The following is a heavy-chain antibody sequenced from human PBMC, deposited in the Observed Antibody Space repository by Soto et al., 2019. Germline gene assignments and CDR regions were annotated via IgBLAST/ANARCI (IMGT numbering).Heavy chain of an antibody. J-gene: IGHJ6*03. CDR3: AREIVVVPAAPNLYYYYYMDV. V-gene: IGHV3-23*01. CDR1: GFTFSSYA. CDR2: ISGSGGST. Sequence: GGSLRLSCAASGFTFSSYAMSWVRQAPGKGLEWVSVISGSGGSTYYADSVKGRFTISRDNSKNTLYLQMNSLRAEDTAVYYCAREIVVVPAAPNLYYYYYMDVWGKGTTVTVSS. D-gene: IGHD2-2*01.